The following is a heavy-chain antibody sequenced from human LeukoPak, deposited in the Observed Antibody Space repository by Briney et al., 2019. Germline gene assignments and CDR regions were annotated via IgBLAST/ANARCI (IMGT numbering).Heavy chain of an antibody. CDR2: IKQDGSEE. CDR3: STLDRTKSLF. D-gene: IGHD2-2*03. J-gene: IGHJ1*01. CDR1: EFRFGRDW. V-gene: IGHV3-7*01. Sequence: GGSLRLSCVASEFRFGRDWISWVRQAPGKGLEWVACIKQDGSEEYYVGSVRGRFTVSVDNGKNSLYLQMNSLRAEDTGRYYCSTLDRTKSLFWGRGTAVTVSS.